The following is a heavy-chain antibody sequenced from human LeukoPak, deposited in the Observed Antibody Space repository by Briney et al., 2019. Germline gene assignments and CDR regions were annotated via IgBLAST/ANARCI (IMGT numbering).Heavy chain of an antibody. J-gene: IGHJ6*02. Sequence: PSETLSLTCAVYGGSFSGYYWSWIRQPPGKGLEWIGEINHSGSTNYNPSLKSRVTISVDTSKNQFSLKLSSVTAADTAVYYCARDRGKINRYYYYGTDVWGQGTTVTVSS. V-gene: IGHV4-34*01. CDR3: ARDRGKINRYYYYGTDV. CDR1: GGSFSGYY. CDR2: INHSGST. D-gene: IGHD4-23*01.